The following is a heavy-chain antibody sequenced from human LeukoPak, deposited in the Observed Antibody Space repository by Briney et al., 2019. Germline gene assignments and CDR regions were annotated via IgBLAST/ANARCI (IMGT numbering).Heavy chain of an antibody. CDR1: GYSFRSYW. V-gene: IGHV5-51*01. J-gene: IGHJ6*02. CDR2: IYPDDSDT. CDR3: ARRGCSGPTCSQNHYYYGVDV. D-gene: IGHD2-15*01. Sequence: GESLKISCKGSGYSFRSYWIAWVRQLPGKRLEWMWVIYPDDSDTRYSPSFHGQVNISVDKSTTTAYLQWSSLKASDTAMYYCARRGCSGPTCSQNHYYYGVDVWGQGTRVTVSS.